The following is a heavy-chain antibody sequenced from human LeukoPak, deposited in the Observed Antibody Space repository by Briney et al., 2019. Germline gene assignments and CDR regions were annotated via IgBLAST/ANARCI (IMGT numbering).Heavy chain of an antibody. CDR1: GFTLSSYA. CDR3: ARRRIAAAGTWFDP. Sequence: GGSLRLSCAASGFTLSSYAMSWVRQAPGKGLEWVSAISGSGGSTYYADSVKGRSTISRDNSKNTLYLQMNSLRAEDTAVYYCARRRIAAAGTWFDPWGQGTLVTVSS. D-gene: IGHD6-13*01. V-gene: IGHV3-23*01. CDR2: ISGSGGST. J-gene: IGHJ5*02.